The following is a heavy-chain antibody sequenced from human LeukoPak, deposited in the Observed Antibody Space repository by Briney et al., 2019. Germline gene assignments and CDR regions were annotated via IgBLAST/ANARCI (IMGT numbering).Heavy chain of an antibody. CDR2: IIPSLGIA. V-gene: IGHV1-69*04. D-gene: IGHD3-22*01. J-gene: IGHJ6*02. CDR1: GGTFSNYA. CDR3: ARGTGSSGYYRQYYYYGMDV. Sequence: SVKVSCKASGGTFSNYAISWVRQAPGQGLEWMGTIIPSLGIANYAQKFQGRVTITADKSTSTAYMELSSLRSEDTAVYYCARGTGSSGYYRQYYYYGMDVWGQGTTVTVSS.